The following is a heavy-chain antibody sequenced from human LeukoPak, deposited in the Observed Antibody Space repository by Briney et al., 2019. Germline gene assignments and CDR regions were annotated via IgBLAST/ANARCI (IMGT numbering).Heavy chain of an antibody. CDR1: GFIFDDYA. V-gene: IGHV3-43*02. J-gene: IGHJ4*02. CDR3: ARESERSGWYDY. Sequence: QPGASLRLSCAAPGFIFDDYAIHWVRQAPGKGLEWVSLISGDGGSTFYADSVKGRFTISRDNSKNSLYLQMSSLRSEDTALYYCARESERSGWYDYWGQGTLVTVSS. D-gene: IGHD6-19*01. CDR2: ISGDGGST.